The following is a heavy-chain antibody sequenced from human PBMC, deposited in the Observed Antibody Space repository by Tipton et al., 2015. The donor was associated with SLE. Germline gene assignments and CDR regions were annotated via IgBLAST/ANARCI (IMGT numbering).Heavy chain of an antibody. Sequence: TLSLTCNVSGGSISGSHWSWIRQPPGKGLEWFGYIFDTGNTRYNPSLRSRITISLDTSRNQISLKVRSVTAADTAVYYCAREFLNPVTTVHYYFDLWGRGTLVTVSS. J-gene: IGHJ2*01. CDR2: IFDTGNT. D-gene: IGHD4-11*01. CDR1: GGSISGSH. CDR3: AREFLNPVTTVHYYFDL. V-gene: IGHV4-59*01.